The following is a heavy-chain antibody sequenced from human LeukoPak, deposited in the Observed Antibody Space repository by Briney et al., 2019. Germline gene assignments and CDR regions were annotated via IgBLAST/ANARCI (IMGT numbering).Heavy chain of an antibody. Sequence: GASVKVSCKASGGTFSSYAISWVRQAPGQGLEWMGRIIPILGIANYAQKFQGRVTITADKSTSTAYMELSSLRSEDTAVYYCARGSSGYEHGVGYWGQGTLVTVSS. J-gene: IGHJ4*02. V-gene: IGHV1-69*04. D-gene: IGHD3-22*01. CDR3: ARGSSGYEHGVGY. CDR2: IIPILGIA. CDR1: GGTFSSYA.